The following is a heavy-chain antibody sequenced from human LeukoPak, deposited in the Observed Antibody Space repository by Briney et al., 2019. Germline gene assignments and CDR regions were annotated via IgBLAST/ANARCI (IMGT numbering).Heavy chain of an antibody. CDR1: GYTFTTYG. CDR2: ISGYNGDT. V-gene: IGHV1-18*01. Sequence: ASVKVSCKASGYTFTTYGISWVRQAPGQGLEWMGWISGYNGDTNYAQNFQGRVTMTTDTSTSTAYMELRSLRSDHTAVSYCARNRVTITTMRYFDPWGQGTRVTVSS. D-gene: IGHD4-11*01. CDR3: ARNRVTITTMRYFDP. J-gene: IGHJ5*02.